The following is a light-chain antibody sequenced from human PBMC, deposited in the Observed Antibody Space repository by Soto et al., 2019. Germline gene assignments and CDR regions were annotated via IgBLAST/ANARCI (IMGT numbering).Light chain of an antibody. V-gene: IGKV3-15*01. CDR3: LQYHNLWA. CDR1: QNIYSN. Sequence: IVMTQSPATLSVSPGERATLSCRASQNIYSNIAWYQQRPGQAPRLLIYRASTRAPGVPARFSGSGSGTDFTLTISSLQSEDFAVYSCLQYHNLWAFGRGTQGEIK. J-gene: IGKJ4*01. CDR2: RAS.